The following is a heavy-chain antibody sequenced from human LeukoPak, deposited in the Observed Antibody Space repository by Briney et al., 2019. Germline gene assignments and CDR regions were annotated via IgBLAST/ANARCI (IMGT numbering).Heavy chain of an antibody. CDR2: INPSGGST. D-gene: IGHD2-15*01. Sequence: ASVKVSCKASGYTFTSYYMHWVRQAPGQGLEGMGIINPSGGSTSYAQKFQGRVTMTRDMSTSTVYMELSSLRSEDTAVYYCARENPGYCSGGSCYFFDYWGQGTLVTVSS. V-gene: IGHV1-46*01. J-gene: IGHJ4*02. CDR3: ARENPGYCSGGSCYFFDY. CDR1: GYTFTSYY.